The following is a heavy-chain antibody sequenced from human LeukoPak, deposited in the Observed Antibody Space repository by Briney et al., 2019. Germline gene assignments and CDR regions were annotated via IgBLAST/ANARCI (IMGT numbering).Heavy chain of an antibody. CDR3: ARHGYSSGWDAFDI. J-gene: IGHJ3*02. CDR1: GGSISSSSYY. Sequence: SSEALSLTCTVSGGSISSSSYYWGWIRQPPGKGLGWIGSVYYSGSAYYNPSLRGRVTISVDTSKNQFSLKLTSVTAADTAVYYCARHGYSSGWDAFDIWGQGTMVTVSS. V-gene: IGHV4-39*01. CDR2: VYYSGSA. D-gene: IGHD6-19*01.